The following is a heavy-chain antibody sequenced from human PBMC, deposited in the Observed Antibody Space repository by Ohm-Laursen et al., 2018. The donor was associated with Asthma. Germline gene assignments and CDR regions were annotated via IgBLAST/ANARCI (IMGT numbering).Heavy chain of an antibody. J-gene: IGHJ4*02. V-gene: IGHV3-30*18. CDR3: AKGYCSSTSCYAGVDY. CDR1: GFTFSSYG. D-gene: IGHD2-2*01. CDR2: ISYDGSNK. Sequence: SLRLSCAAIGFTFSSYGMHWVRQAPGKGLEWVAVISYDGSNKYYADSVKGRFTISRDNSKNTLYLQMNSLRAEDTAVYYCAKGYCSSTSCYAGVDYWGQGTLVTVSS.